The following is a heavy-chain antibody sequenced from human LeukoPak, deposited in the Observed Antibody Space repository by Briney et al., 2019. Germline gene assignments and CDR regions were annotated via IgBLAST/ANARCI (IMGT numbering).Heavy chain of an antibody. Sequence: SGGSLRLSCAASGFTVSSNYMSWVRQAPGKGLEWVSVIYSGGSTYYADSVKGRFTISRDNSKNTLYLQMNSLGAEDTALYYCAKDVRGYNRPFDYWGQGALVTVSS. V-gene: IGHV3-53*01. D-gene: IGHD3-10*02. J-gene: IGHJ4*02. CDR3: AKDVRGYNRPFDY. CDR1: GFTVSSNY. CDR2: IYSGGST.